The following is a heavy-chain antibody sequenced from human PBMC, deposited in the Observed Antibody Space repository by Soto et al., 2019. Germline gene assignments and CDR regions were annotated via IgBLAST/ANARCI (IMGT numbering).Heavy chain of an antibody. V-gene: IGHV5-51*01. Sequence: PGESLKISGKGSGYSFSSYCIGWVRQMPWKGLEWMGIVYPGDSETRYSPSFQGQVTISADKSINTAYLQWSSLKASDTAMYYCATGQGATKGNYYYYGMDVWGQGTTVT. CDR1: GYSFSSYC. J-gene: IGHJ6*02. D-gene: IGHD1-26*01. CDR2: VYPGDSET. CDR3: ATGQGATKGNYYYYGMDV.